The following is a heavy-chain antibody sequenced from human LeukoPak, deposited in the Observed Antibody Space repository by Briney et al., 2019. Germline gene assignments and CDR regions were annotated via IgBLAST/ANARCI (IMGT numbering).Heavy chain of an antibody. J-gene: IGHJ5*02. CDR1: GGSFSGYY. V-gene: IGHV4-34*01. D-gene: IGHD1-14*01. CDR3: ARGGIGHWFDP. Sequence: PSETLSFTCAVYGGSFSGYYWSWIRQPPGKGLEWIGEINHSGSTNYNPSLKSRVTISVDTSKNQFSLKLSSVTAADTAVYYCARGGIGHWFDPWGQGTLVTVSS. CDR2: INHSGST.